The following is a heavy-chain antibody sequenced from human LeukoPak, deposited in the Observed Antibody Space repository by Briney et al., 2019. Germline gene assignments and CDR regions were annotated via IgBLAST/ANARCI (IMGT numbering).Heavy chain of an antibody. CDR2: INPSGGST. Sequence: ASVKVSCKASGYTFTSYYMHWVRQAPGQGLEWMGIINPSGGSTSYAQKFQGRVTMTRDMSTSTDYMELSGLRSEDTAVYYCARDNSVEDTAWWFDPWGQGTLVTVSS. J-gene: IGHJ5*02. D-gene: IGHD4-23*01. CDR3: ARDNSVEDTAWWFDP. CDR1: GYTFTSYY. V-gene: IGHV1-46*01.